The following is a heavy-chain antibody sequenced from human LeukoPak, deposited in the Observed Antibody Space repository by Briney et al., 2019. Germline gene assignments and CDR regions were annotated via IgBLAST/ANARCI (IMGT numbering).Heavy chain of an antibody. CDR1: GFIFSNYY. CDR2: IGANGGAT. J-gene: IGHJ3*01. CDR3: GRDPNGDYLGAFDF. V-gene: IGHV3-23*01. D-gene: IGHD4-17*01. Sequence: GGSLRLSCAASGFIFSNYYLVWVRQAPGKGLELISGIGANGGATYYADSVKGRSTISRDNSRETLYLHMNGLRADDTAVYYCGRDPNGDYLGAFDFWGQGTTVSVSS.